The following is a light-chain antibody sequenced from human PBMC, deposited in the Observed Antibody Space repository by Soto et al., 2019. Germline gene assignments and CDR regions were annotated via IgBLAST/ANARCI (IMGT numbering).Light chain of an antibody. CDR3: QQYNNYPWT. Sequence: DIQMTQSPSTLSASVGDRVTITCRASQSISSWLAWYQQKPGKAPKLLIYKASSLESGVPSRFSGSGSGTEFTLTISSLQPDDVATYYCQQYNNYPWTFGEGPKVEIK. CDR1: QSISSW. CDR2: KAS. V-gene: IGKV1-5*03. J-gene: IGKJ1*01.